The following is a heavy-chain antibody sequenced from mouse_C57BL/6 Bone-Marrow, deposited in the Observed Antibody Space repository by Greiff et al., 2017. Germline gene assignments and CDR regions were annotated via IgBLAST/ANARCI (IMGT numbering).Heavy chain of an antibody. CDR2: IYPRDGST. CDR3: ARWENYGSSSYYFDY. Sequence: QVQLQQSDAELVKPGASVKISCKVSGYTFTDHTIHWMKQRPEQGLEWIGYIYPRDGSTKYNEKFKGKATLTADKSSSTAYMQLNSLTSEDSAVYFCARWENYGSSSYYFDYWGQGTTLTVSS. V-gene: IGHV1-78*01. J-gene: IGHJ2*01. D-gene: IGHD1-1*01. CDR1: GYTFTDHT.